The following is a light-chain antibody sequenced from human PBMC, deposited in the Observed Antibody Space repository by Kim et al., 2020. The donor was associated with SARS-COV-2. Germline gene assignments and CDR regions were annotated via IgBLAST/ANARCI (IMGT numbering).Light chain of an antibody. CDR2: GAS. CDR3: QHNGSSART. CDR1: QTVGSGY. V-gene: IGKV3-20*01. Sequence: EIGLTQSPGTLSLSPGERATLSCRASQTVGSGYLAWYQQKPGQAPRLLIYGASSRATGIPDRFSGSGSGTEFTLPIGRVGPEDFEVYYCQHNGSSARTFGQEAKVDIK. J-gene: IGKJ1*01.